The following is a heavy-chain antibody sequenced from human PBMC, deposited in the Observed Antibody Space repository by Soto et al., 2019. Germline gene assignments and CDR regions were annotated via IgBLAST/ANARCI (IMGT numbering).Heavy chain of an antibody. CDR2: ISGYNDNT. CDR3: AGEYCTSTSCYGVDY. J-gene: IGHJ4*02. D-gene: IGHD2-2*01. CDR1: VDTFTTYG. Sequence: ASVKVSCKASVDTFTTYGISWVRQAPGQGLEWMGWISGYNDNTKYAQKFQGRVIMTADTSTSTAYLELRTLTSDDTAVYYCAGEYCTSTSCYGVDYWGQGTQVTVSS. V-gene: IGHV1-18*01.